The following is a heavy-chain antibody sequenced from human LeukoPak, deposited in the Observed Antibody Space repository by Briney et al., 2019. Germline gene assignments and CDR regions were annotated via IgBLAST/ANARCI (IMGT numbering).Heavy chain of an antibody. CDR1: GRSISSSSYY. V-gene: IGHV4-39*01. Sequence: SETLSLTCTVYGRSISSSSYYWGWIRRPPGKGLEWIGSIYYSGRTYYNPSLKSRVTISVDTSKNQCSLKLSSVTAADTAVYYCARRLARPGYFDYWGQGTLVTVSS. CDR2: IYYSGRT. J-gene: IGHJ4*02. CDR3: ARRLARPGYFDY. D-gene: IGHD3-9*01.